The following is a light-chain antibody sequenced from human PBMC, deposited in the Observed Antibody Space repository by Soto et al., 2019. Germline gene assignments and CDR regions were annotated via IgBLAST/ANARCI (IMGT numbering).Light chain of an antibody. CDR1: QSVSSY. J-gene: IGKJ3*01. CDR2: DAS. V-gene: IGKV3-11*01. CDR3: QQRSNWPT. Sequence: EIVLTQSPATLSLSPRERATLSCRASQSVSSYLAWYQQKPDQAPRLLIYDASNRATGIPARFSGSGSGTDFTLTISSLEPEDFAVYYCQQRSNWPTFGPGTKVDIK.